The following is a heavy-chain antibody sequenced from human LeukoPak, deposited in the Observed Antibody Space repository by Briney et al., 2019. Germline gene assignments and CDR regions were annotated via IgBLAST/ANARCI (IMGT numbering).Heavy chain of an antibody. CDR1: GGSFSGYH. CDR3: ARSSNLAYNWFDP. V-gene: IGHV4-34*01. CDR2: INHSGST. D-gene: IGHD2-2*01. Sequence: SETLSLTCGVHGGSFSGYHWSWIRQPPGKGLEWIGEINHSGSTNYNSSLKSRVTISVDTSKNQFSLKLSSVTAADTAVYYCARSSNLAYNWFDPWGEGTLVTVSS. J-gene: IGHJ5*02.